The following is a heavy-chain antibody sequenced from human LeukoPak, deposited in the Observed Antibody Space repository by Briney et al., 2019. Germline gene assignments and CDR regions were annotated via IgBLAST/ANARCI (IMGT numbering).Heavy chain of an antibody. J-gene: IGHJ6*02. CDR1: GFTFSSYS. Sequence: GGSLRLSCAPSGFTFSSYSMNWVRQAPGKGLEWVSSISSSSSYIYYADSVKGRFTISRDNAKNSLYLQMNSLRAEDTAVYYCARDGVVVVPAAMGNYYYGMDVWGQGTTVTVSS. CDR3: ARDGVVVVPAAMGNYYYGMDV. D-gene: IGHD2-2*01. V-gene: IGHV3-21*01. CDR2: ISSSSSYI.